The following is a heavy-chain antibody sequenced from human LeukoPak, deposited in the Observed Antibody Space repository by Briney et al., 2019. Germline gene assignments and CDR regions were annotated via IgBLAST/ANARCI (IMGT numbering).Heavy chain of an antibody. CDR3: ARHHDYVWGSYRYLPWFDP. Sequence: SETLSLTCTVSGGSISSYYWSWIRQPPGKGLEWIGELNHSGSTNYNPSLKSRVTISVDTSKNQFSLKLSSVTAADTAVYYCARHHDYVWGSYRYLPWFDPWGQGTLVTVSS. CDR1: GGSISSYY. J-gene: IGHJ5*02. V-gene: IGHV4-34*01. CDR2: LNHSGST. D-gene: IGHD3-16*02.